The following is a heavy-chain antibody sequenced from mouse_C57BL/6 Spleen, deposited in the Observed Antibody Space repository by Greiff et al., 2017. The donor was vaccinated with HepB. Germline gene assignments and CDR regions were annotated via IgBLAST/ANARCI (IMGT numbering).Heavy chain of an antibody. CDR1: GYAFSSYW. CDR3: ASSGYGAMDY. J-gene: IGHJ4*01. Sequence: VKLMESGAELVKPGASVKISCKASGYAFSSYWMNWVKQRPGKGLEWIGQIYPGDGDTNYNGKFKGKATLTADTSSSTAYMQRSSLTSEDSAVYFCASSGYGAMDYWGQGTSVTVSS. CDR2: IYPGDGDT. D-gene: IGHD3-2*02. V-gene: IGHV1-80*01.